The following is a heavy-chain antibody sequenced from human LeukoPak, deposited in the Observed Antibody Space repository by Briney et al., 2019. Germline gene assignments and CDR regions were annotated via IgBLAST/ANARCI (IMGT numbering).Heavy chain of an antibody. Sequence: GGSLRLSCAASGFTFNNYAMHWVRQAPGKGLEWVAVIAYDGGNKYYADSVRGRFTISRDNSKNTLYLQLNSLRAEDTAVYYCATLRPITMVRGAFDYWGQGTLVTVSS. J-gene: IGHJ4*02. CDR3: ATLRPITMVRGAFDY. D-gene: IGHD3-10*01. V-gene: IGHV3-30-3*01. CDR1: GFTFNNYA. CDR2: IAYDGGNK.